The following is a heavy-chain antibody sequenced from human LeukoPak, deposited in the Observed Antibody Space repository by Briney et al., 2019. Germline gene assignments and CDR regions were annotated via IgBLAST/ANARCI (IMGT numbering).Heavy chain of an antibody. D-gene: IGHD5-12*01. CDR1: GFTFSSYA. V-gene: IGHV3-30*14. CDR3: VGDQVDDTGYLR. Sequence: HPGRSLRLSCAASGFTFSSYAMHWVRQAPGKGLEWVAVISYDGSNKYYIDSVKGRFTISRDNSKNTLYLQMSSLRADDTAVYYCVGDQVDDTGYLRWGQGTRVTVSA. CDR2: ISYDGSNK. J-gene: IGHJ4*02.